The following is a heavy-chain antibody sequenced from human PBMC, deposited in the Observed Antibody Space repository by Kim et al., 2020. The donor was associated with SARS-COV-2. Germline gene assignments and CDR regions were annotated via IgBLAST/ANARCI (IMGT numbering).Heavy chain of an antibody. D-gene: IGHD1-26*01. J-gene: IGHJ4*02. V-gene: IGHV3-11*04. Sequence: GGSLRLSCAASGFTFSAYYMSWIRQPPGKGLEWVSFISDSGTTRYYADSVKGRFTISRDNAKKSLYLQMNSLRAEDTAVYFCARAQGGSDLNDMFHYFDSGGQGTQVTVSS. CDR1: GFTFSAYY. CDR3: ARAQGGSDLNDMFHYFDS. CDR2: ISDSGTTR.